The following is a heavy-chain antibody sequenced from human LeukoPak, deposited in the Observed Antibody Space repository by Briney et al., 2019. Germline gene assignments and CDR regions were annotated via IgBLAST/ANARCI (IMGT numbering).Heavy chain of an antibody. J-gene: IGHJ3*02. V-gene: IGHV3-30*18. CDR1: GFTFSSYG. CDR2: ISYDGSNK. D-gene: IGHD6-13*01. Sequence: GRSLRLSCAASGFTFSSYGMHWVRQAPGKGLEWVAVISYDGSNKYYADSVKGRFTISRDNSKNTLYLQMNSLRAEDTAVYYCAEKSAAGRDRADAFDIWGQGTMVTVSS. CDR3: AEKSAAGRDRADAFDI.